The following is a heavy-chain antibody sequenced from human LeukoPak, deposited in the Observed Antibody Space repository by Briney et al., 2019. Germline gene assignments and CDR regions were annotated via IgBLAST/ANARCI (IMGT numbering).Heavy chain of an antibody. CDR3: ARGIYCSSTTCYYYYYYMDV. CDR2: IYTSGSA. J-gene: IGHJ6*03. V-gene: IGHV4-4*07. CDR1: GGSISAYY. Sequence: SETLSLTCTVSGGSISAYYWSWIRQPAGKGLEWIGRIYTSGSANYNPSLKSRVTMSLDTSKNQFSLKLSSVTAADTAVYYCARGIYCSSTTCYYYYYYMDVWGKGTTVTVSS. D-gene: IGHD2-2*01.